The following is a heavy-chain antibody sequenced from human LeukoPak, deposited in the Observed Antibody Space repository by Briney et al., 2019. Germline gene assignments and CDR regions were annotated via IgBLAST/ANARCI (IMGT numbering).Heavy chain of an antibody. D-gene: IGHD3-3*01. V-gene: IGHV1-69*13. CDR2: IIPIFGTA. J-gene: IGHJ6*02. Sequence: SVKVSCKASGGTFSSYAISWVRQAPGQGLEWMGGIIPIFGTANYAQKFQGRVTITADESTSTAYMELSSLRSEDTAVYYCATEAPVLRFLEWHDPYYGMDVWGQGTTVTVSS. CDR3: ATEAPVLRFLEWHDPYYGMDV. CDR1: GGTFSSYA.